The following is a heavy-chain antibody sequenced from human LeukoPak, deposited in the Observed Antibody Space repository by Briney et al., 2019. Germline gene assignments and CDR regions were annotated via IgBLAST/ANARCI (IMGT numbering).Heavy chain of an antibody. CDR1: GDSISSGNW. J-gene: IGHJ4*02. Sequence: PSETLSLTCAVSGDSISSGNWWSWVRQTPGKGLEWIGEIYRSGDTNYSPSLKSRVIISVDNSNNQCSLKLNSVTAADTAVYYCARNGAYNLDYWGQGTLVTVSS. V-gene: IGHV4-4*02. CDR3: ARNGAYNLDY. D-gene: IGHD5-24*01. CDR2: IYRSGDT.